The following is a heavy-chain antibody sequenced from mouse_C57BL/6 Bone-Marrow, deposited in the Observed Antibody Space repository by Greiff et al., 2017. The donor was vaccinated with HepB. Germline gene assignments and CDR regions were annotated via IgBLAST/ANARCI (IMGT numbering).Heavy chain of an antibody. Sequence: VQVVESGPGLVQPSQSLSITCTVSGFSLTSYGVHWVRQSPGKGLEWLGVIWSGGSTDYNAAFISRLSISKDNSKSQVFFKMNSLQADDTAIYYCARFGTTVPHYYAMDYWGQGTSVTVSS. V-gene: IGHV2-2*01. CDR1: GFSLTSYG. J-gene: IGHJ4*01. CDR3: ARFGTTVPHYYAMDY. CDR2: IWSGGST. D-gene: IGHD1-1*01.